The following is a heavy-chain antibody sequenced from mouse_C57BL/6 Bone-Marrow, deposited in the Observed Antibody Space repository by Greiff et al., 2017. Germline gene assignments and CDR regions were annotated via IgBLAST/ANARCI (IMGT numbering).Heavy chain of an antibody. CDR2: ISDGGSYT. CDR1: GFTFSSYA. V-gene: IGHV5-4*01. J-gene: IGHJ3*01. D-gene: IGHD1-1*01. CDR3: ARESYPSWFAY. Sequence: EVNVVESGGGLVKPGGSLKLSCAASGFTFSSYAMSWVRQTPEKRLEWVATISDGGSYTYYPDNVKGRFTISRDNAKNNLYLQMSHLKSEDTAMYYCARESYPSWFAYWGQGTLVTVSA.